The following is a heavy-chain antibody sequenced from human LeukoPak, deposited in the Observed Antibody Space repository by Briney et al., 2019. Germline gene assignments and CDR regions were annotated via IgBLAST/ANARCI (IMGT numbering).Heavy chain of an antibody. CDR1: GGSISSYY. J-gene: IGHJ6*03. CDR2: IYYSGST. D-gene: IGHD2-15*01. V-gene: IGHV4-59*01. Sequence: NASETLSLTCTVSGGSISSYYWSWIRQPPGKGLEWIGYIYYSGSTNYNPSLKSRVTISVDTSKNQFSLKLSSVTAADTAVYYCARSVEGYCRGGSCYYYSYYMDVWGKGTTVTVSS. CDR3: ARSVEGYCRGGSCYYYSYYMDV.